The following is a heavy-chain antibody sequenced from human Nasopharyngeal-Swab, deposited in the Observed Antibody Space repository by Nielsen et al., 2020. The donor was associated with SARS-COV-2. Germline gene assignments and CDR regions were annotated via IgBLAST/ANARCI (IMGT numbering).Heavy chain of an antibody. CDR3: ARQLVGATGYDY. D-gene: IGHD1-26*01. J-gene: IGHJ4*02. CDR1: GGSISSSNYY. V-gene: IGHV4-39*01. Sequence: SETLSLTCTVSGGSISSSNYYWGWIRQPPGKGLEWIGSIYYSGSTYYNPSHKSRVTISVDTSKNQFSLKLSSVAAADTAVYYCARQLVGATGYDYWGQGTLVTVSS. CDR2: IYYSGST.